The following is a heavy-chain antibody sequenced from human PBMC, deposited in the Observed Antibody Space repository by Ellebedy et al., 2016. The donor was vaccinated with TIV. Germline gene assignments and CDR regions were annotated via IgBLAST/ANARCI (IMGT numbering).Heavy chain of an antibody. V-gene: IGHV3-53*01. D-gene: IGHD2-8*02. CDR1: GFTVSSNY. J-gene: IGHJ5*02. Sequence: PGGSLRLSCAASGFTVSSNYMSWVRQAPGKGLEWVSVIYSGGSTYYADSVKGRFTISRDNSNNTLYLQMNSLRAEDTAVYYCASVSGSGVCYNCWFDPWGQGTLVTVSS. CDR3: ASVSGSGVCYNCWFDP. CDR2: IYSGGST.